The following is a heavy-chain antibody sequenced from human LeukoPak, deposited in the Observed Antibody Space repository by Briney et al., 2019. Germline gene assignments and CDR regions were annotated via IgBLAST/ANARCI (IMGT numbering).Heavy chain of an antibody. D-gene: IGHD3-22*01. CDR2: INHSGST. J-gene: IGHJ5*02. V-gene: IGHV4-34*01. CDR1: GGSFSGYY. CDR3: AAPGYSSGYYYR. Sequence: SETLCLTCAVYGGSFSGYYWSWIRQPPGKGLEWIGEINHSGSTNYNPSLKSRVTISVDTSKNQFSLKLSSVTAADTAVYYCAAPGYSSGYYYRWGQGTLVTVSS.